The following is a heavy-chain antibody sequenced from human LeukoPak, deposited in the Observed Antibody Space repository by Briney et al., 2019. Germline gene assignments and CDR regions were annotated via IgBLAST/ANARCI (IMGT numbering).Heavy chain of an antibody. CDR1: GFTFNSYA. D-gene: IGHD6-6*01. Sequence: GGSLRLSCAASGFTFNSYAMSWVRQAPWERLQWVSGVSDSGGNTYYADSVRGRFTISRDNSKNTLYLQMNSLRAEDTAVYYCARHRSSWLIDYWGQGTLVTVSS. CDR2: VSDSGGNT. CDR3: ARHRSSWLIDY. V-gene: IGHV3-23*01. J-gene: IGHJ4*02.